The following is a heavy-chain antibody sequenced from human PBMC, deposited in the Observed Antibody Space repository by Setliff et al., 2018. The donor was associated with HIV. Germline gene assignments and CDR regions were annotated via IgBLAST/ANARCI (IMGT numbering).Heavy chain of an antibody. CDR3: ARELPGPPGALDI. J-gene: IGHJ3*02. D-gene: IGHD7-27*01. V-gene: IGHV3-74*01. Sequence: GGSLRLSCAASGFTFNTYWMHWVRQAPGKGLVWVSHSNSDGSSTTYADSAKGRFTISRDNAKNTLYLQMNSLRAEDTAVYFCARELPGPPGALDIWGHGTMVTVSS. CDR1: GFTFNTYW. CDR2: SNSDGSST.